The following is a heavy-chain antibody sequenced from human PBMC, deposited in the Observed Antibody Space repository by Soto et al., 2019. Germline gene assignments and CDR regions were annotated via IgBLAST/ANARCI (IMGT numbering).Heavy chain of an antibody. V-gene: IGHV1-18*01. CDR1: GYSFTNYG. Sequence: QDQLVQSGAEVKKPGASVTVSCKASGYSFTNYGITWVRQAPGQGLEWMGWISGFNGNTHYAQKLQGRVTMTTDASTTKAFMELGSLRSDDTAVYYCARDRGVAPPVAGNTHYYYYMDVWGKGTTVTVSS. J-gene: IGHJ6*03. CDR3: ARDRGVAPPVAGNTHYYYYMDV. CDR2: ISGFNGNT. D-gene: IGHD6-19*01.